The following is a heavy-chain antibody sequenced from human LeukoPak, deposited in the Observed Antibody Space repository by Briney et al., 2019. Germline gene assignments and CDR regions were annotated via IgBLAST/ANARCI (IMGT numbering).Heavy chain of an antibody. CDR3: ARDGYSQSDNWLDP. D-gene: IGHD3-22*01. Sequence: SETLSLTCTVSGGSISSGDYYWNWIRQPPGKGLEWIGYIYYSGSTYYKPSLKSRVTISVDTSKNQFSLKLSSVTAADTAVYYCARDGYSQSDNWLDPWGQGTLVTVSS. CDR1: GGSISSGDYY. V-gene: IGHV4-30-4*02. J-gene: IGHJ5*02. CDR2: IYYSGST.